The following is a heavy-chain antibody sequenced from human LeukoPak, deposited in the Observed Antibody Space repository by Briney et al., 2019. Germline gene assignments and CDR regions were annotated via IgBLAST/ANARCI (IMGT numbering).Heavy chain of an antibody. D-gene: IGHD1-26*01. J-gene: IGHJ4*02. Sequence: SETLSLTCTVSGGSISSYYWGWIRQPPGKGLEWIGSIYYSGSTYYYPSLMSRLTISVDTSKNQFSLRLISVTAADTSVYYCARHEYGGSYFDYWGQGTLVTVSS. CDR3: ARHEYGGSYFDY. CDR2: IYYSGST. V-gene: IGHV4-39*01. CDR1: GGSISSYY.